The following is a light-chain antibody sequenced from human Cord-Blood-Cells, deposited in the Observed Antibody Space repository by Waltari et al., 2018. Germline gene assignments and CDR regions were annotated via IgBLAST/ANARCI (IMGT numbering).Light chain of an antibody. CDR1: SSNIGSTY. J-gene: IGLJ2*01. V-gene: IGLV1-47*01. CDR2: RNN. CDR3: AAWDDSLSGYVV. Sequence: QSVLTQPPSASGTPGQRVTISCSGTSSNIGSTYVYWYQQLPGTAPKLLISRNNQRPSGGPDRFSGSKSGTSASLASSGLRSEDEADYYCAAWDDSLSGYVVFGGGTKLTVL.